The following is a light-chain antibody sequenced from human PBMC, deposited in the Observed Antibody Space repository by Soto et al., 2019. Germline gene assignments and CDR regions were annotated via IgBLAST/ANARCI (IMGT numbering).Light chain of an antibody. CDR1: QSVSSY. CDR2: DAA. J-gene: IGKJ5*01. CDR3: QQRSNGPLT. V-gene: IGKV3-11*01. Sequence: EIVLTQSPATLSLSPGERVTLSCRASQSVSSYFAWYQQTPGQAPRLLIYDAANRATGIPARFSGSWSGTDLTRTISSLEPEDFAVYYCQQRSNGPLTFGQGTRLEIK.